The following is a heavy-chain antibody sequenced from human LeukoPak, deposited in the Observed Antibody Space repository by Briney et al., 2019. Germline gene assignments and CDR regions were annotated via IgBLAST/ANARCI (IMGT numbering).Heavy chain of an antibody. J-gene: IGHJ4*02. CDR1: GFTFSSYA. D-gene: IGHD3-10*01. CDR3: ARTMVRGTVVPDY. CDR2: ISYDGSNN. V-gene: IGHV3-30*04. Sequence: GGSLRLSCAASGFTFSSYAMHWVRQAPGKGLEWVAVISYDGSNNYYADSVKGRFTISRDNSKNTLYLQMNSLRAEDTAVYYCARTMVRGTVVPDYWGQGTLVTVSS.